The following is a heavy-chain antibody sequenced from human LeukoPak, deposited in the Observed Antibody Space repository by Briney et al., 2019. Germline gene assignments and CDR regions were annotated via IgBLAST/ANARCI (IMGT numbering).Heavy chain of an antibody. CDR2: ICGGGGST. V-gene: IGHV3-23*01. CDR1: GFTFSSHA. J-gene: IGHJ5*02. D-gene: IGHD2-15*01. Sequence: GGSLRLSCATSGFTFSSHAMSWVRQAPGKGLEWVSTICGGGGSTYYADSVKGRFTTSRDNSRNALSLQMKSLRAEDTAVYYCARGVLAAQYNWFDPWGQGTLVTVSS. CDR3: ARGVLAAQYNWFDP.